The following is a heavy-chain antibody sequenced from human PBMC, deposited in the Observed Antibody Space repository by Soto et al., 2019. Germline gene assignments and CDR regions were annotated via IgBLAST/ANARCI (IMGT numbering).Heavy chain of an antibody. D-gene: IGHD3-22*01. CDR3: ARVKTSGYHNWFDP. CDR1: GYTFTSYG. V-gene: IGHV1-18*01. CDR2: ISAYNGNT. J-gene: IGHJ5*02. Sequence: ASVKVACKASGYTFTSYGISWVRQAPGQGLEWMGWISAYNGNTNYAQKLQGRVTMTTDTSTSTAYMELRSLRSDDTAVYYCARVKTSGYHNWFDPWGQGTLVTVSS.